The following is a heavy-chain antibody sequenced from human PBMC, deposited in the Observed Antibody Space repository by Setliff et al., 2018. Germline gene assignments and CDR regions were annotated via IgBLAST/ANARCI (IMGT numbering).Heavy chain of an antibody. V-gene: IGHV3-23*01. J-gene: IGHJ4*02. Sequence: PGGSLRLSCAASGFTFSSYAMSWVRQAPGKGLEWVSAISGSGGSTYYADSVKGRFTISRDNSKNTLYLQMNSLRAEDTAVYYCAKDSSGYLLRVTRPFDYWGQGTLVTVSS. CDR3: AKDSSGYLLRVTRPFDY. D-gene: IGHD3-22*01. CDR1: GFTFSSYA. CDR2: ISGSGGST.